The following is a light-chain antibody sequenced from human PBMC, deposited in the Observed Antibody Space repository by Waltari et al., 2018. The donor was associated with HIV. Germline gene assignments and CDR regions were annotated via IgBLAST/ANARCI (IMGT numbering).Light chain of an antibody. Sequence: DIVMTQSPDALAVSLGERAIINCTSSQSVLYNSNNKNYLVWYQRKPGQPPKVLLSWASTRESGVPDRLSGGGSGTHFSLAISGLQAEDVAVYYCQQYYSIPITFGQGTRLDIK. CDR3: QQYYSIPIT. CDR2: WAS. CDR1: QSVLYNSNNKNY. V-gene: IGKV4-1*01. J-gene: IGKJ5*01.